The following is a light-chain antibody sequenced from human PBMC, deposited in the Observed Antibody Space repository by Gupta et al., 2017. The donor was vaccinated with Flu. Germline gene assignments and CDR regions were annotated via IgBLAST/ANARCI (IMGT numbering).Light chain of an antibody. CDR3: QQYGNAPPT. Sequence: PSSRAASVGDRVTITCQASHDIKNYLNWYQQKPGKAPRLVIYDASRLQTGVPSRFSGSGSGTDFTFTISSLQPEDIATYFCQQYGNAPPTFGQGTRLDIK. CDR1: HDIKNY. J-gene: IGKJ5*01. CDR2: DAS. V-gene: IGKV1-33*01.